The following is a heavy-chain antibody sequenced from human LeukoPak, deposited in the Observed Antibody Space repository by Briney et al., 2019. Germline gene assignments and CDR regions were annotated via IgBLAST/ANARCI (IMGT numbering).Heavy chain of an antibody. CDR1: GFTLSSNW. CDR2: INSDGSST. Sequence: PGGSLRLSCAASGFTLSSNWMHWVRQAPGKGLVWVSRINSDGSSTNYADSVKGRFTISRDNSKNTLYLQMNSLRTEDTAVYYCAKSPRDSGYEGEGYWGHGTLVTVSS. V-gene: IGHV3-74*01. CDR3: AKSPRDSGYEGEGY. D-gene: IGHD5-12*01. J-gene: IGHJ4*01.